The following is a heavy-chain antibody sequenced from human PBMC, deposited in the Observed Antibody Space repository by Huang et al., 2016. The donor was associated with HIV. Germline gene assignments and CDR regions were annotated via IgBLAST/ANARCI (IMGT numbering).Heavy chain of an antibody. CDR1: GYTFTRYA. V-gene: IGHV7-4-1*02. CDR2: SNTNTGNQ. J-gene: IGHJ4*02. Sequence: QVQLVQSGSELRKPGASVKVSCQASGYTFTRYARDWVRQAPGRGLEWMGGSNTNTGNQTYAQAFTGRFVLSLDTSVSTAYLQISSLEAEDTAVYYCARDYYDSRGYDIHAVVDYWGQGTLVTVSS. CDR3: ARDYYDSRGYDIHAVVDY. D-gene: IGHD3-22*01.